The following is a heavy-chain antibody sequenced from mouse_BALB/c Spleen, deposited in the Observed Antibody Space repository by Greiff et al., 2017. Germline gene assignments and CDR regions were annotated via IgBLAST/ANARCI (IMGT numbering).Heavy chain of an antibody. D-gene: IGHD1-1*01. J-gene: IGHJ3*01. V-gene: IGHV1-12*01. CDR1: GYTFTSYN. CDR2: IYPGNGDT. Sequence: QVQLKQPGAELVKPGASVKMSCKASGYTFTSYNMHWVKQTPGQGLEWIGAIYPGNGDTSYNQKFKGKATLTADKSSSTAYMQLSSLTSEDSAVYYCAREDYYGSRFAYWGQGTLVTVSA. CDR3: AREDYYGSRFAY.